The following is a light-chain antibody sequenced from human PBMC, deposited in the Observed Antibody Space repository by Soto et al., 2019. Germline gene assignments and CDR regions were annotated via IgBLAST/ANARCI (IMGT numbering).Light chain of an antibody. V-gene: IGLV2-14*01. CDR2: EVS. CDR3: SSYTSIITLYV. Sequence: QSALTQPASVSGSPGQSVTISCTGTSXDVGGYNYVSWYQQHPGKAPKLMIYEVSNRPSGVSNRFSGSKSGNTASLTISGLQAEDEAYYYCSSYTSIITLYVFGSGTKVTVL. J-gene: IGLJ1*01. CDR1: SXDVGGYNY.